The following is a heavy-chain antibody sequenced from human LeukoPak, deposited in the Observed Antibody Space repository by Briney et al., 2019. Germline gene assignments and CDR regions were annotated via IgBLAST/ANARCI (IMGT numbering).Heavy chain of an antibody. CDR3: ARAAYSSTWYSRYFDL. V-gene: IGHV3-13*01. D-gene: IGHD6-13*01. J-gene: IGHJ2*01. CDR2: IGAAGEI. Sequence: GGSLRLSCAASGFTFSSYSMNWVRQATGKGLEWVSGIGAAGEIYYPGSVKGRFTISRENAKNSLYLQMNSLRAGDTAVYYCARAAYSSTWYSRYFDLWGRGTLVTVSS. CDR1: GFTFSSYS.